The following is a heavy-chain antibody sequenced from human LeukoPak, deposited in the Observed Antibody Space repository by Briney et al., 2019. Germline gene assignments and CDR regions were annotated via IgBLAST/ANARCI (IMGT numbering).Heavy chain of an antibody. D-gene: IGHD1-26*01. Sequence: ASVKVPCKASGYTFTGYYMHWVRQAPGQGLEWMGRINPNSGGTNYAQKFQGRVTMTRDTSISTAYMELSRLRSDDTAVYYCARASREELIDYYYYMDVWGKGTTVTVSS. V-gene: IGHV1-2*06. CDR3: ARASREELIDYYYYMDV. CDR1: GYTFTGYY. CDR2: INPNSGGT. J-gene: IGHJ6*03.